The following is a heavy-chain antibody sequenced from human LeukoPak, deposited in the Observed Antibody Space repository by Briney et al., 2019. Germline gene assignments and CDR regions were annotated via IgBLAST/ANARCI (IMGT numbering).Heavy chain of an antibody. V-gene: IGHV3-21*01. CDR2: IGSRSAYT. Sequence: GGSLRLSCAASGFTFSSYSMNWVRQAPGKGLEWVSSIGSRSAYTYYADSVKGRFTISRDNTKNSLYLQMNSLRAGDTAVYYCARGGLNFDAFDIWGQGPMVTVSS. D-gene: IGHD1-7*01. J-gene: IGHJ3*02. CDR1: GFTFSSYS. CDR3: ARGGLNFDAFDI.